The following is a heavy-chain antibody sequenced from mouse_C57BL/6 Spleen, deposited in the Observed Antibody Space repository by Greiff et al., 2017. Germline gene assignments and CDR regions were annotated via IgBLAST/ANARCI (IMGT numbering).Heavy chain of an antibody. V-gene: IGHV1-7*01. D-gene: IGHD4-1*01. Sequence: QVHVKQSGAELAKPGASVKLSCKASGYTFTSYWMHWVKQRPGQGLEWIGYINPSSGYTKYNQKFKDKATLTADKSSSTAYMQLSSLTYEDSAVYYCARDWDPYYFDYWGQGTTLTVSS. J-gene: IGHJ2*01. CDR1: GYTFTSYW. CDR2: INPSSGYT. CDR3: ARDWDPYYFDY.